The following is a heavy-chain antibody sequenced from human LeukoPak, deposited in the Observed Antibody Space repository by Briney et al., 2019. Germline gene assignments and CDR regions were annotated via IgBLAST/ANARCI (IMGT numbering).Heavy chain of an antibody. V-gene: IGHV3-21*01. Sequence: GGSLRLSCAASGFTFSSYSMNWVRQAPGKGLEWVSSISSSSSYIYYADSVKGRFTISRDNAKNSLYLQMNSLRAEDTAVYYCARDPDDIVVVPAAMSYFDYWGQGTLVTVSS. CDR1: GFTFSSYS. CDR2: ISSSSSYI. D-gene: IGHD2-2*01. J-gene: IGHJ4*02. CDR3: ARDPDDIVVVPAAMSYFDY.